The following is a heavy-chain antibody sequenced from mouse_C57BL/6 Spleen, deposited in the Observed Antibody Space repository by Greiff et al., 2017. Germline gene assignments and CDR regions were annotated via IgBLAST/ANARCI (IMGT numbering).Heavy chain of an antibody. CDR3: ARPRDGYYEASWFAY. J-gene: IGHJ3*01. CDR1: GFTFTDYY. V-gene: IGHV7-3*01. D-gene: IGHD2-3*01. CDR2: IRNKANGYTT. Sequence: EVQLVESGGGLVQPGGSLSLSCAASGFTFTDYYMSWVRQPPGKALEWLGFIRNKANGYTTEYSASVKGRFTISRDNSQSILYLQMNALRAEDSATYYCARPRDGYYEASWFAYWGQGTLVTVSA.